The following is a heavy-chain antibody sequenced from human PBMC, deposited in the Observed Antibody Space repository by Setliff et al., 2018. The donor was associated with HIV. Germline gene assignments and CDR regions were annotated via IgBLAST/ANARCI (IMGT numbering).Heavy chain of an antibody. D-gene: IGHD3-10*01. J-gene: IGHJ5*02. CDR3: TNRGGSGTNVGNWFDP. V-gene: IGHV1-69*10. Sequence: SVKVSCKASGDNFNNVAFNWVRQAPGQGLEWMGGILPILGATDYAQKFQGRLTLTAVKSENSVYMELSSLRSDDTAVYYCTNRGGSGTNVGNWFDPWGQGTLVTVSS. CDR2: ILPILGAT. CDR1: GDNFNNVA.